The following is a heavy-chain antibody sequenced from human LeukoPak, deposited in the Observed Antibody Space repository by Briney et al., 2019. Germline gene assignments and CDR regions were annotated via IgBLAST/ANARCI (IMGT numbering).Heavy chain of an antibody. CDR3: AQYYYDSSGYREDWFDP. D-gene: IGHD3-22*01. J-gene: IGHJ5*02. CDR2: IIPIFGTA. CDR1: GGTFSSYA. Sequence: SVKVSCKASGGTFSSYAISWVRQAPGQGLEWMGGIIPIFGTANYAQKFQGRVTITADESTSTAYMELSSLRSEDTAVYYCAQYYYDSSGYREDWFDPWGQGTLVTVSS. V-gene: IGHV1-69*01.